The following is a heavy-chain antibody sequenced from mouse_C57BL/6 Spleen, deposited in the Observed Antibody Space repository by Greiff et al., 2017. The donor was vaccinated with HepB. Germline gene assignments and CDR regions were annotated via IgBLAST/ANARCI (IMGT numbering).Heavy chain of an antibody. CDR2: IYHGSGNT. CDR3: VREGTAQATRFAY. Sequence: QVQLQQSGPELVKPRASVKISCKASGYSFTSYYIHWVKQRPGQGLEWIGWIYHGSGNTKYNEKFKGKATLTADTSSSTAYMQLSSLTSEDSAVYYCVREGTAQATRFAYWGQGTLVTVSA. CDR1: GYSFTSYY. D-gene: IGHD3-2*02. J-gene: IGHJ3*01. V-gene: IGHV1-66*01.